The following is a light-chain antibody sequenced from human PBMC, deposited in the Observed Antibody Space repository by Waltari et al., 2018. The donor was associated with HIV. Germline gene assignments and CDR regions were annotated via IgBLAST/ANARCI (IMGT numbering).Light chain of an antibody. J-gene: IGLJ2*01. CDR2: DAN. Sequence: SAVTQPASVSGSLGPSIPISCPRAHRPLLCYSFFSWYQHHPDRAPRLLIFDANSRPSGVSFRFSGSKSGDTAFLTISGLQVEDEADYYCASYIIGHAFVFGGGTKVTVL. V-gene: IGLV2-14*01. CDR3: ASYIIGHAFV. CDR1: HRPLLCYSF.